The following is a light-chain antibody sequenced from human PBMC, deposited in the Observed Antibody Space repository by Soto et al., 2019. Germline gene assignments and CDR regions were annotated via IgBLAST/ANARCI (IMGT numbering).Light chain of an antibody. CDR3: QTWGSGTVV. Sequence: QLVLTQSPSASASLGASVKLTCTLSSGHSSYAIAWHQQQPEKGPRYLMKLNSDGSHSKGDGIPDRFSGSSSGAERYLTISSLQSADEADSYCQTWGSGTVVFGGGTKLTVL. J-gene: IGLJ2*01. CDR1: SGHSSYA. CDR2: LNSDGSH. V-gene: IGLV4-69*01.